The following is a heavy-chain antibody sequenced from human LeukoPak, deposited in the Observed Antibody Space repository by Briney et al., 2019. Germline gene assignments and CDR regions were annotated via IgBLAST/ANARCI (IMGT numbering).Heavy chain of an antibody. V-gene: IGHV3-23*01. CDR3: AKDLRYCSSTSCSKRYYYYYMDV. D-gene: IGHD2-2*01. CDR1: GFTFSSYG. J-gene: IGHJ6*03. CDR2: ISGSGGST. Sequence: GGSLRLSCAASGFTFSSYGMSWVRQAPGKGLEWVSAISGSGGSTYYADSVKGRFTISRDNSKNTLYLQMNSLRAEDTAVYYCAKDLRYCSSTSCSKRYYYYYMDVWGKGTTVTISS.